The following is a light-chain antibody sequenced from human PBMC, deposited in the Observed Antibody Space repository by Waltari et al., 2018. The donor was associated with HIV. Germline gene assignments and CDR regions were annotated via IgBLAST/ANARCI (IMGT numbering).Light chain of an antibody. J-gene: IGKJ1*01. CDR1: QSVSSSY. CDR2: RAS. Sequence: EIVLTQSQGTLSLSPGERATLSSRASQSVSSSYLAWYQQKPGQAPRLLIYRASSRATGIPDRFSGSGSGTDFTLTISRLEPEDFAVYYCQQYGSSPTWTFGQGTKVEIK. CDR3: QQYGSSPTWT. V-gene: IGKV3-20*01.